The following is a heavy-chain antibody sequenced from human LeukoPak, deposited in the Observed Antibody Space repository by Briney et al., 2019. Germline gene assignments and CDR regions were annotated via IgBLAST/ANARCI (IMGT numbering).Heavy chain of an antibody. CDR3: AKDDSPGNTGIDY. CDR2: ISWNSGSI. V-gene: IGHV3-9*01. D-gene: IGHD3-10*01. J-gene: IGHJ4*02. CDR1: GFTFDDYA. Sequence: GGSLRLSCAASGFTFDDYAMHWVRQAPGKGLEWVSGISWNSGSIGYADSAKGRFTISRDNAKNSLYLQMNSLRAEDTALYYYAKDDSPGNTGIDYWGQGTLVTVSS.